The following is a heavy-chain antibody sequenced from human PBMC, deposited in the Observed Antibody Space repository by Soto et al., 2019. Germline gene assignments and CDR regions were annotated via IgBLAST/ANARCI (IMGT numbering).Heavy chain of an antibody. CDR1: GGSISSYY. CDR2: IYYSGST. CDR3: ARGGSSGYDDAFDI. D-gene: IGHD5-12*01. Sequence: SETLSLTCTVSGGSISSYYWSWIRQPPGKGLEWIGYIYYSGSTNYNPSLKSRVTISVDTSKNQFSLKLSSVTAADTAVYYCARGGSSGYDDAFDIWGQGTMVTVSS. V-gene: IGHV4-59*01. J-gene: IGHJ3*02.